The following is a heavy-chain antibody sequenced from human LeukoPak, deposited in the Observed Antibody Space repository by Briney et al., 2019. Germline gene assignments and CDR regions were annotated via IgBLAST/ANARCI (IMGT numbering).Heavy chain of an antibody. CDR1: GYTFNSHG. Sequence: GASVKVSCKASGYTFNSHGISWVRQAPGQGLEWMGWINPNSGGTNYAQKFQGRVTMTRDTSISTAYMELSRLRSDDTAVYYCARESCSSTSCPLGWFDPWGQGTLVTVSS. J-gene: IGHJ5*02. V-gene: IGHV1-2*02. CDR2: INPNSGGT. CDR3: ARESCSSTSCPLGWFDP. D-gene: IGHD2-2*01.